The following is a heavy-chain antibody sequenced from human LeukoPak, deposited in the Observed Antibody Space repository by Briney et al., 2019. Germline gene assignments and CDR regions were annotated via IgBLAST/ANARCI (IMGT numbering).Heavy chain of an antibody. CDR3: ARGRQQLAY. V-gene: IGHV4-59*01. CDR1: GGSISSYY. J-gene: IGHJ4*02. CDR2: IYYSGST. D-gene: IGHD6-13*01. Sequence: SETLSLTCTVSGGSISSYYWSWIRLPPGKGLEWIGYIYYSGSTNYNPSLKSRVTISVDTSKNQFSLKLSSVTVADTAVYYCARGRQQLAYWGQGTLVTVSS.